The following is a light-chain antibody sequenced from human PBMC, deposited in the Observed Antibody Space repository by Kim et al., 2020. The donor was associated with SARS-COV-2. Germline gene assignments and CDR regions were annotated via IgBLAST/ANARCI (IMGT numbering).Light chain of an antibody. CDR1: SGIVVGIYR. Sequence: LTCTLRSGIVVGIYRIYWYQQKPGSPPQYLLRYQSDSDNKQGSGVPSRFSGSKDASANAGILLISGLQSEDEADYFCMIWYSSAWVFGGGTQLTVL. J-gene: IGLJ3*02. V-gene: IGLV5-45*01. CDR2: YQSDSDN. CDR3: MIWYSSAWV.